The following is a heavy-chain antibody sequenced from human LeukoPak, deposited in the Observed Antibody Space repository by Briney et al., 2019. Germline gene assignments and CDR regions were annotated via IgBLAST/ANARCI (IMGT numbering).Heavy chain of an antibody. J-gene: IGHJ4*02. Sequence: ASVKVSCKASGYTFTSYAMHWVRQAPGQRLEWMGWINAGNGNTKYSQKFQGRVTITRDTSADTAYMELSSLRSEDTAVYYCARLKYCTNGVCYAGFDYWGQGTLVTVSS. V-gene: IGHV1-3*01. CDR3: ARLKYCTNGVCYAGFDY. CDR2: INAGNGNT. D-gene: IGHD2-8*01. CDR1: GYTFTSYA.